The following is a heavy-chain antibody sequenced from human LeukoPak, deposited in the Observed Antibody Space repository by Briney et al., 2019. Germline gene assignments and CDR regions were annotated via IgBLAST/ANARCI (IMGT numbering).Heavy chain of an antibody. CDR3: AKDGSTSGLQRHFHS. D-gene: IGHD3-10*01. J-gene: IGHJ4*02. CDR2: VNWNSGSI. Sequence: GGSLRLSCAASGFTFDDYAMHWVRQAPGKGLEWVSGVNWNSGSIDYADSVKGRFTMSRDNAKKSLYLQMNSQRVEDTAMYYCAKDGSTSGLQRHFHSWGQGTLVTVSS. CDR1: GFTFDDYA. V-gene: IGHV3-9*01.